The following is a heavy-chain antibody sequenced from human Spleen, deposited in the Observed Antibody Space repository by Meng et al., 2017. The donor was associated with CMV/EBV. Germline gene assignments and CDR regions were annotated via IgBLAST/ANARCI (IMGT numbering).Heavy chain of an antibody. CDR3: AKGTSFHLDY. Sequence: LSCTASGFTFSSSAMNWVRQAPGKGLEWVSSFGGTGGGTYYADSVKGRFTISRDNSKNTLYLQLNSLRAEDTAIYYCAKGTSFHLDYWGQGTLVTVSS. D-gene: IGHD2/OR15-2a*01. CDR1: GFTFSSSA. J-gene: IGHJ4*02. V-gene: IGHV3-23*01. CDR2: FGGTGGGT.